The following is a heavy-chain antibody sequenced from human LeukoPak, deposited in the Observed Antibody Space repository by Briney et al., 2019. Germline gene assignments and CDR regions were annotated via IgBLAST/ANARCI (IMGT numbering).Heavy chain of an antibody. V-gene: IGHV4-4*09. Sequence: SETLSLTCTVSGGSISNYYLSWLRQPPGKGLEWIGYIYSTGSTYYNPSLKSRVTISVDTSKNQFSLKLSSVTAADTAVYYCAGRRRDGYNTLDYWGQGNLVTVSS. J-gene: IGHJ4*02. D-gene: IGHD5-24*01. CDR3: AGRRRDGYNTLDY. CDR1: GGSISNYY. CDR2: IYSTGST.